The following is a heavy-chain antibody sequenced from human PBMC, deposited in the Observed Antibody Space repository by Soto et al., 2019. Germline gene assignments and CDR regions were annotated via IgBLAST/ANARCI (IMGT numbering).Heavy chain of an antibody. D-gene: IGHD6-13*01. CDR2: ISYDGSNK. V-gene: IGHV3-30-3*01. CDR3: ARDLRIAAAGTG. J-gene: IGHJ4*02. CDR1: GLTFSSYA. Sequence: VQLVESGGGVVQPGRSLRLSCAASGLTFSSYAMHWVRQAPGKGLEWVAVISYDGSNKYYADSVKGRFTISRDNSKNTLYLQMNSLRAEDTAVYYCARDLRIAAAGTGWGQGTLVTVSS.